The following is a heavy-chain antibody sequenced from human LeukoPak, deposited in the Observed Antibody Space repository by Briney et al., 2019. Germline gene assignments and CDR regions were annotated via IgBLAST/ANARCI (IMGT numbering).Heavy chain of an antibody. CDR1: GDSVSSNSAA. CDR3: ASHRDPVVKAGLTLSMVRGGLFDY. V-gene: IGHV6-1*01. J-gene: IGHJ4*02. Sequence: TSQTLSLTCVISGDSVSSNSAAWNWIRQSPSRGLEWLGRTYYRSKWYSYSAVSVKSRIIINPDTSKNQFSLRLNSVTPEDTAVYYCASHRDPVVKAGLTLSMVRGGLFDYWGQGTLVTVSS. CDR2: TYYRSKWYS. D-gene: IGHD3-10*01.